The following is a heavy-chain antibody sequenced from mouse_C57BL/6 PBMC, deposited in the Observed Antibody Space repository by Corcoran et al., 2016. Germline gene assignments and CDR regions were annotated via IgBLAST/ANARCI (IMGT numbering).Heavy chain of an antibody. J-gene: IGHJ1*03. Sequence: DVQLQESGHGLVKTSQSLSLSCSVTGYSITSGYYWNWIRQFPGNKLEWMGYISYDGSNNYNPSLKNRISITRDTSKNQFFLKLNSVTTEDTATYYCAIITSFDVWGTGTTVTVSS. CDR2: ISYDGSN. CDR1: GYSITSGYY. D-gene: IGHD1-1*01. V-gene: IGHV3-6*01. CDR3: AIITSFDV.